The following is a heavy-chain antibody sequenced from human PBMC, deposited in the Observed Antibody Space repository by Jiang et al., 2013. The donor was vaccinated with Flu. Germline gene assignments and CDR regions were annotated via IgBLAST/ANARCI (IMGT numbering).Heavy chain of an antibody. CDR1: GGSISSSNW. CDR2: IYHSGST. CDR3: ARGYSSSWYLFPFDY. Sequence: TLSLTCAVSGGSISSSNWWSWVRQPPGKGLEWIGEIYHSGSTNYNPSLKSRVTISVDKSKNQFSLKLSSVTAADTAVYYCARGYSSSWYLFPFDYWGQGTLVTVSS. D-gene: IGHD6-13*01. J-gene: IGHJ4*02. V-gene: IGHV4-4*02.